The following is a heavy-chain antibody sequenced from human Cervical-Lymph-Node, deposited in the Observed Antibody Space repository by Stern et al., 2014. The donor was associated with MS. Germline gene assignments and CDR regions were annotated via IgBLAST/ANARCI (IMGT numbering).Heavy chain of an antibody. CDR3: ARRIAVPSTDAFDI. Sequence: EVQLEESGAEVKKPGESLKISCKGSGYTFTSYWIGWGRQMPGKGLEWMGVFYPGDSDTRYSPSFQGQVTISADKSINTAYLQWSILKASDTALYYGARRIAVPSTDAFDIWGQGTMVTVSS. D-gene: IGHD6-19*01. CDR1: GYTFTSYW. V-gene: IGHV5-51*01. CDR2: FYPGDSDT. J-gene: IGHJ3*02.